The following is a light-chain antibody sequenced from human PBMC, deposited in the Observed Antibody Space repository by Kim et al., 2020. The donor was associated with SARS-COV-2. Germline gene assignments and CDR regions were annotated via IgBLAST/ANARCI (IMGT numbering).Light chain of an antibody. CDR1: VLAKKY. V-gene: IGLV3-27*01. CDR2: KDS. J-gene: IGLJ3*02. CDR3: YSAADNNWV. Sequence: SVSTGQTARITCSGDVLAKKYARWFQQKPGQAPVLVIYKDSERPSGIPERFSGSSSGTTVTLTISGAQVEDEADYYCYSAADNNWVFGGGTKLTVL.